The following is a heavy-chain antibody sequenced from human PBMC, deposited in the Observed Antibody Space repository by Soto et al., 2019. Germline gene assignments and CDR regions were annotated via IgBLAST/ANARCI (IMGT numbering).Heavy chain of an antibody. CDR3: AKEAALELAY. D-gene: IGHD1-7*01. J-gene: IGHJ4*02. Sequence: QVQLVESGGGVVQPGRSLRLSCAASGFTFSSYGMHWVRQAPGKGLEWVAVISYDGSNKYYADSVKGRFTISRDNSKNTLYLQMNSLRAEDTAVYYCAKEAALELAYWGQGTLVTVSS. CDR1: GFTFSSYG. V-gene: IGHV3-30*18. CDR2: ISYDGSNK.